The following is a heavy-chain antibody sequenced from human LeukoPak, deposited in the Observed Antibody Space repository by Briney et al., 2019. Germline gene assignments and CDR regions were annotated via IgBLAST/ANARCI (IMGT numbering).Heavy chain of an antibody. Sequence: GGSLKLSCAASGFTFSGSAVHWVRQTSGKGLEWVGRIRSKANSYATTYAASVKGRFTISRDDSKNTAFLQMNSLKTEDTAVYYCTRLMYYYDSSGYNQAFGYWGQGTLVTVSS. J-gene: IGHJ4*02. CDR2: IRSKANSYAT. V-gene: IGHV3-73*01. CDR3: TRLMYYYDSSGYNQAFGY. CDR1: GFTFSGSA. D-gene: IGHD3-22*01.